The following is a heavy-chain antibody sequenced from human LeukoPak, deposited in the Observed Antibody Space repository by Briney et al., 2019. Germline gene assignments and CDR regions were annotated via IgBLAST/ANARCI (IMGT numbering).Heavy chain of an antibody. CDR2: ISYDGSNK. Sequence: GRSLRLSCAASGFIFSSYAMLWVRQAPGKGLEWVAVISYDGSNKYYADSVKGRFTISRDNSKNTLYLQMNSLRAEDTAVYYCVERGILTGFAYWGQGTLVTVSS. V-gene: IGHV3-30*04. D-gene: IGHD3-9*01. J-gene: IGHJ4*02. CDR3: VERGILTGFAY. CDR1: GFIFSSYA.